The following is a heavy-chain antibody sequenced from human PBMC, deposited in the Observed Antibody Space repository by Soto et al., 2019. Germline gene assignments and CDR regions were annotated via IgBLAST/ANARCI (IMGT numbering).Heavy chain of an antibody. J-gene: IGHJ4*02. Sequence: PGESLKISCKGSGYNFAGYWIAWVRQMPGKGLELMGIIYPSDSDTRYGPSFQGQVTISADKSISSAYLQWSSLRASDTAMYYCERGGVSTRTFDYWGQGTPVTVSS. CDR2: IYPSDSDT. V-gene: IGHV5-51*01. D-gene: IGHD1-1*01. CDR1: GYNFAGYW. CDR3: ERGGVSTRTFDY.